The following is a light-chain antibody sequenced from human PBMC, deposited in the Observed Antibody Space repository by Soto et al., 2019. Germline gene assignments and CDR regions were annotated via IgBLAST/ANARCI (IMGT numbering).Light chain of an antibody. V-gene: IGLV2-14*01. CDR2: EVS. Sequence: QSSLTQPASVSGSAGRSITISCTGTSSDVGGYNYVSWYQQHPGKAPKLLIYEVSNRPSGVSNRFSGSKSGNTASLTISGLQAEDEADYYCTSYGSSSSLGLSGTGTKVTVL. CDR3: TSYGSSSSLGL. J-gene: IGLJ1*01. CDR1: SSDVGGYNY.